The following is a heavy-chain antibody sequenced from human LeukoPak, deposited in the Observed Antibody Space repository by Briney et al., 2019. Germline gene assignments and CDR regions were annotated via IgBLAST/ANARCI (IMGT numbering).Heavy chain of an antibody. D-gene: IGHD1-1*01. CDR2: ITTGSSYI. J-gene: IGHJ6*03. Sequence: GSLRLSCSASGFSFSLYAMNWVRQAPGKGLEWVSSITTGSSYIYYADSVRGRFTVSRDSAKNSLYLQMNDLRDEDTAMYYCARVEATTARSYNYYYMDVWGKGTTVTVSS. CDR1: GFSFSLYA. V-gene: IGHV3-21*01. CDR3: ARVEATTARSYNYYYMDV.